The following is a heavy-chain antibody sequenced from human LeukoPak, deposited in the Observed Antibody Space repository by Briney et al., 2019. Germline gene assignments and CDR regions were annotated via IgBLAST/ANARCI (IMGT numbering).Heavy chain of an antibody. V-gene: IGHV4-59*08. Sequence: KPSETLSLTCNVSGDSLTSHFWSWIRQTPGKGLEWIGYVFHSGTTNYSPSLKSRVTISLDMSKKQFYLRLASVTAADTAVYYCARRMATVTDAFDIWGRGTMVSVSS. D-gene: IGHD5-24*01. CDR2: VFHSGTT. J-gene: IGHJ3*02. CDR3: ARRMATVTDAFDI. CDR1: GDSLTSHF.